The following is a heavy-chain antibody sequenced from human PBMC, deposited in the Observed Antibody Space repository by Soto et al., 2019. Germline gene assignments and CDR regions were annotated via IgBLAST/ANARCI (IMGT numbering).Heavy chain of an antibody. D-gene: IGHD3-3*01. CDR2: IWYDGSNK. Sequence: GGSLRLSCAASGFTFSSYGMHWVRQAPGKGVEWVAVIWYDGSNKYYADSVKGRFTISRDNSKNTLYLQMNSLRAEDTAVYYCAKGSGYYNAEYFQHWGQGTLVTVSS. CDR1: GFTFSSYG. CDR3: AKGSGYYNAEYFQH. J-gene: IGHJ1*01. V-gene: IGHV3-33*06.